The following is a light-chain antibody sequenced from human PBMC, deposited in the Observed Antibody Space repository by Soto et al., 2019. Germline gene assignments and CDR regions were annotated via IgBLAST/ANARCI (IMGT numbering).Light chain of an antibody. J-gene: IGKJ5*01. CDR2: DAS. CDR1: QSVSSY. CDR3: QQRSSWPIT. Sequence: EIVLTQSPATLSLSPGERATLSCSASQSVSSYLAWHQQKPGQAPRLLIYDASNRATGIPARFSGSGSGTDFTLTISSLEPEDFAVYYCQQRSSWPITFGQGTRLEN. V-gene: IGKV3-11*01.